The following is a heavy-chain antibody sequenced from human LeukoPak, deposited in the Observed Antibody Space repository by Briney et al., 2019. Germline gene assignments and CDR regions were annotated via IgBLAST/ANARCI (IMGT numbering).Heavy chain of an antibody. Sequence: PSETLSLTCAVYGGSFSGYYWSWIRQPAGKGLEWIGEINHSGSTNYNPSLKSRVTISVDTSKNQFSLKLSSVTAADTAVYYCARGGLYYFDYWGQGTLVTVSS. CDR3: ARGGLYYFDY. CDR2: INHSGST. V-gene: IGHV4-34*01. J-gene: IGHJ4*02. CDR1: GGSFSGYY.